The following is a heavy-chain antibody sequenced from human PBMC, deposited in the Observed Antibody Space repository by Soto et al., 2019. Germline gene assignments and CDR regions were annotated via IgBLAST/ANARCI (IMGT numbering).Heavy chain of an antibody. D-gene: IGHD1-1*01. J-gene: IGHJ6*02. CDR2: IIPIFNTP. CDR1: GGTFNTYA. V-gene: IGHV1-69*12. CDR3: ARDKTGTNYYNGLDV. Sequence: QVQLVQSGAEVKKPGSSVKVSCKASGGTFNTYAISWVRQAPGQGLEWMGGIIPIFNTPNYAQRFQGRVTITADESTSTAYIELSSLRSEDTALYYCARDKTGTNYYNGLDVWGQGTTVTVSS.